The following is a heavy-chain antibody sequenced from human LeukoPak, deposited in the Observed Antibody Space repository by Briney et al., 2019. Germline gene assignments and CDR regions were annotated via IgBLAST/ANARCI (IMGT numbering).Heavy chain of an antibody. V-gene: IGHV3-7*03. CDR3: ASKGCTGGNCKHYFDY. J-gene: IGHJ4*02. CDR2: IKQDGSEE. D-gene: IGHD2-8*02. Sequence: SGGSLRLSCAASGFTFSYYWMSWVRQAPGKGLEWVANIKQDGSEEYYVDSVKGRFTISRDNAKNSLYLQMNSLRAEDTAVYYCASKGCTGGNCKHYFDYWGQGTLVTVAS. CDR1: GFTFSYYW.